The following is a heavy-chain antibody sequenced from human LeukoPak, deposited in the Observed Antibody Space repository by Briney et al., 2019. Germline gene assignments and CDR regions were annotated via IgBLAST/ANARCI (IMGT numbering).Heavy chain of an antibody. D-gene: IGHD3/OR15-3a*01. CDR1: GYSISSGYY. J-gene: IGHJ4*02. CDR2: IYHSGST. CDR3: ARALSDFSNFDC. Sequence: SETLSLTCTVSGYSISSGYYWGWIRPPPGKGLEWIGSIYHSGSTYYNPSLKSRVTISVDKSKNQFSLKLSSVTAADTAVYYCARALSDFSNFDCWGQGTLVTVSS. V-gene: IGHV4-38-2*02.